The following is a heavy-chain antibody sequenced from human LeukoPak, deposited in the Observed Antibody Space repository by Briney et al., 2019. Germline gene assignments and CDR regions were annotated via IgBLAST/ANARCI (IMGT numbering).Heavy chain of an antibody. CDR3: ARCMTSCYYEH. CDR1: GFTFSSYW. Sequence: GGSLRLSCVASGFTFSSYWMNWASQAPGKGLEWVASINHNGNVNYYVDSVKGRFTISRDNAKNSLYLQMNKLTDEDTAVYYCARCMTSCYYEHWGQGTLVTVSS. D-gene: IGHD3-22*01. V-gene: IGHV3-7*01. J-gene: IGHJ4*02. CDR2: INHNGNVN.